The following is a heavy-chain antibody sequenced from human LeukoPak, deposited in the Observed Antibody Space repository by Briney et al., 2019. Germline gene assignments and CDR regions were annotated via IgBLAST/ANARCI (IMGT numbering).Heavy chain of an antibody. D-gene: IGHD3-3*01. Sequence: VAFIRYDGSNKYYADSVKGRSTISRDNAENSLYLQMNSLRAEDTAVYYCARSSPLWKAADYWGQGTLVTIYS. V-gene: IGHV3-33*01. J-gene: IGHJ4*02. CDR3: ARSSPLWKAADY. CDR2: IRYDGSNK.